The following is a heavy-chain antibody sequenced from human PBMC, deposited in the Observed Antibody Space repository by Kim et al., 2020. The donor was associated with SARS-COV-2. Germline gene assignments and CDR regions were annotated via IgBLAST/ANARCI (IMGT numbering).Heavy chain of an antibody. CDR1: GGSISSYY. D-gene: IGHD2-15*01. J-gene: IGHJ3*02. CDR2: IYYSGST. V-gene: IGHV4-59*08. Sequence: SETLSLTCTVSGGSISSYYWSWIRQPPGQGLEWIGYIYYSGSTNYNPSLKSRVTISVDTSKNQFSLKLSPVTAADTAVYYCASRSLRYCSGGSCYSAFDIWGLGTMVTVSS. CDR3: ASRSLRYCSGGSCYSAFDI.